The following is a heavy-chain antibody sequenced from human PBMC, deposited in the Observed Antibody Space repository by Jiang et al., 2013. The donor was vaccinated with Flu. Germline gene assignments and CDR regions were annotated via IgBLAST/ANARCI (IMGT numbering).Heavy chain of an antibody. CDR1: GDSIPDHY. Sequence: GPGLVQPWETLSLSCDVSGDSIPDHYATWVRQSPGRRLEWIGSVAFTGDNTDYNPSLQGRVRIYVDKSKERFSLRLSSVTVADTAVYWCTAWYRGYSRPDHWGRGTLVTVSS. CDR3: TAWYRGYSRPDH. CDR2: VAFTGDNT. D-gene: IGHD2-21*01. J-gene: IGHJ4*02. V-gene: IGHV4-59*03.